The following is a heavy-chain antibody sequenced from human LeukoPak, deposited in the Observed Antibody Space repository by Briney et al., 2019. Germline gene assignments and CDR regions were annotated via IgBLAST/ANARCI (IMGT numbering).Heavy chain of an antibody. J-gene: IGHJ6*02. CDR3: ARGSGHTYYYYAMDV. CDR1: GGSISSYY. Sequence: SETLSLTCTVSGGSISSYYWRWIRQPPGKGLEWIGDIYYSGNTNYNPSLKSRVSISVDTSKNQFSLNLTSLTAADTAVYFCARGSGHTYYYYAMDVWGQGTTVTVSS. CDR2: IYYSGNT. V-gene: IGHV4-59*01.